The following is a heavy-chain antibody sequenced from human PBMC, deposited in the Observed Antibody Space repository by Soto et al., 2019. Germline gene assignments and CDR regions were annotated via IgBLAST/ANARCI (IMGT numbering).Heavy chain of an antibody. J-gene: IGHJ4*02. CDR3: ASRGVPAAKEY. CDR1: GFTFSSYE. V-gene: IGHV3-48*03. Sequence: ESGGGLVQPGGSLRLSCAASGFTFSSYEMNWVRQAPGKGLEWVSYISSSGSTIYYADSVKGRFTISRDNAKNSLYLQMNSLRAEDTAVYYCASRGVPAAKEYWGQGTLVTVSS. CDR2: ISSSGSTI. D-gene: IGHD2-2*01.